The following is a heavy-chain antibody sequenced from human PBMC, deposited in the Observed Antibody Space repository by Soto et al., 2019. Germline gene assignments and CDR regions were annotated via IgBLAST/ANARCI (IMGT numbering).Heavy chain of an antibody. CDR1: GFTFSSYA. D-gene: IGHD3-3*01. CDR2: ISSNGGST. Sequence: PGGSLRLSCSASGFTFSSYAMHWVRQAPGKGLEYVSAISSNGGSTYYADSVKGRFTISRDNSKNTLYLQMSSLRAEDTAVYYCVKSGIRPPSGYDFWSGYPNWFDPWGQGTLVTVSS. J-gene: IGHJ5*02. CDR3: VKSGIRPPSGYDFWSGYPNWFDP. V-gene: IGHV3-64D*08.